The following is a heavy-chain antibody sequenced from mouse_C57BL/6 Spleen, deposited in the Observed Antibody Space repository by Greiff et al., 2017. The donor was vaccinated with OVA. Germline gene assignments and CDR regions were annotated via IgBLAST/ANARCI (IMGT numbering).Heavy chain of an antibody. CDR3: ASRGLTTVVAGDY. Sequence: VQLQQSVAELVRPGDSVKLTCTASGFNIKNTYMHWVKQRPEKGLEWIGRIDPANGNTKNAPKLPGKATITADTSSNTAYLQLSSLTSEDTAIYYCASRGLTTVVAGDYWGQGTTLTVSS. CDR1: GFNIKNTY. J-gene: IGHJ2*01. V-gene: IGHV14-3*01. D-gene: IGHD1-1*01. CDR2: IDPANGNT.